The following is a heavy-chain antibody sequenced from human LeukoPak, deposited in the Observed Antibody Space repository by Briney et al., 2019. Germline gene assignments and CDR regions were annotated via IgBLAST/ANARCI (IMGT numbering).Heavy chain of an antibody. CDR3: ARVGSSGWYGGDYYYMDV. D-gene: IGHD6-19*01. Sequence: GGSLRLSCAASGFTVSNTYMSWVRQAPGEGLEWVSVIYSGGTTYYADSVKGRFTISRDNSKNTLYLQMNGLRAEDTAVYYCARVGSSGWYGGDYYYMDVWGKGTTVTISS. V-gene: IGHV3-53*01. CDR2: IYSGGTT. CDR1: GFTVSNTY. J-gene: IGHJ6*03.